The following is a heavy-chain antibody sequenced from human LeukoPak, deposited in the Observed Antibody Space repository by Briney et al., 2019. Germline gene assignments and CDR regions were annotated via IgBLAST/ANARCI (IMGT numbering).Heavy chain of an antibody. J-gene: IGHJ6*02. CDR1: GFTFSSYA. CDR3: AKDPETYYYYGMDV. CDR2: ISGSGGST. Sequence: GGSLRLSCAASGFTFSSYAMSWVRQAPGKGLEWVSAISGSGGSTYYADSVKGWFIISRDNSKNTLYLQMNSLRAEDTAVYYCAKDPETYYYYGMDVWGQGTTVTVSS. V-gene: IGHV3-23*01.